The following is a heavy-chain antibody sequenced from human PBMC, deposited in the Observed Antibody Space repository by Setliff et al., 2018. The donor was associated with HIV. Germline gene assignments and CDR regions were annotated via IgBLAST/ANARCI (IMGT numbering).Heavy chain of an antibody. D-gene: IGHD6-6*01. CDR2: IGTGGDT. J-gene: IGHJ6*02. Sequence: PGGSLRLSCAASGSTFSTYPMSWVRQAPGKGLEWVSGIGTGGDTYYADSVKGRFTISRENAKNSLYLQMNNVRAGDTAVYYCTRELNGHTSSHYYFGLDVWGQGTTVTVSS. CDR3: TRELNGHTSSHYYFGLDV. V-gene: IGHV3-13*01. CDR1: GSTFSTYP.